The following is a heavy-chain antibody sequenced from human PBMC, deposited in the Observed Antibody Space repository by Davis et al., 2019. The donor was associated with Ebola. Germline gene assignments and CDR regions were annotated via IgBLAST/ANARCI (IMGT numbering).Heavy chain of an antibody. J-gene: IGHJ4*01. CDR2: IRYDGHEK. CDR1: GFTFSDYG. Sequence: PGGSLRLSCVASGFTFSDYGIHWVRQAPGKGLEWVAFIRYDGHEKYYADSVKGRFTISRDNSKNTLYLQMNTLRPEDTAVYYCAKSPVREVLGGGSFDYWGQGTLVTVSS. CDR3: AKSPVREVLGGGSFDY. V-gene: IGHV3-30*02. D-gene: IGHD3-10*02.